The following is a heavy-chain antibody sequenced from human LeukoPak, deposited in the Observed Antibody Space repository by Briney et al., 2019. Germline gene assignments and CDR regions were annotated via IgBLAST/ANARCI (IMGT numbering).Heavy chain of an antibody. CDR2: ISYDGSNK. CDR1: GFTFSSYA. D-gene: IGHD2-15*01. V-gene: IGHV3-30-3*01. CDR3: ARECSGGSCWDAFDI. Sequence: GGSLRLSCAASGFTFSSYAMHWVRQAPGKGLERVAVISYDGSNKYYADSVKGRFTISRDNSKNTLYLQMNSLRAEDTAVYYCARECSGGSCWDAFDIWGQGTMVTVSS. J-gene: IGHJ3*02.